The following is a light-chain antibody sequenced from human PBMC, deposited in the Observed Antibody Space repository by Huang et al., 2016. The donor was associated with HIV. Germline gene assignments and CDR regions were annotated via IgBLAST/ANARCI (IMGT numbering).Light chain of an antibody. CDR3: QQYFTTPPWT. V-gene: IGKV1-NL1*01. Sequence: DIQMTQSPSSLSASIGDRVTITCRASQPISNSLAWYQQKPGKAPKLLLYAASSLKSGVPSRFSGSGSGTTYTLTISSLRPEDFATYYCQQYFTTPPWTFGQGTKLEIK. CDR1: QPISNS. J-gene: IGKJ2*01. CDR2: AAS.